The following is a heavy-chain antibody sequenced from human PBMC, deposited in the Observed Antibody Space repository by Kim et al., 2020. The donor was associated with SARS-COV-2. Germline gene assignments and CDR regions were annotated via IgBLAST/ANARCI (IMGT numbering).Heavy chain of an antibody. V-gene: IGHV3-30*18. CDR3: AKDNSVGGMDV. CDR1: GFTFSSYG. CDR2: ISYDGSNK. J-gene: IGHJ6*02. Sequence: GGSLRLSCAASGFTFSSYGMHWVRQAPGKGLEWVAVISYDGSNKYYADSVKGRFTISRDNSKNTLYLQMNSLRAEDKAVYYCAKDNSVGGMDVWGQGTTVTVSS. D-gene: IGHD1-20*01.